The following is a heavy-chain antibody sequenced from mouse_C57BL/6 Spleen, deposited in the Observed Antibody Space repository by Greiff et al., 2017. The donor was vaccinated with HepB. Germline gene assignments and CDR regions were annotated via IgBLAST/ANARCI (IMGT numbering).Heavy chain of an antibody. CDR3: ARAGYGILYYAMDY. CDR1: GFTFSSYA. Sequence: DVMLVESGGGLVKPGGSLKLSCAASGFTFSSYAMSWVRQTPEKRLEWVATISDGGSYTYYPDNVKGRFTISRDNAKNNLYLQMSHLKSEDTAMYYCARAGYGILYYAMDYWGQGTSVTVSS. J-gene: IGHJ4*01. CDR2: ISDGGSYT. D-gene: IGHD2-10*02. V-gene: IGHV5-4*03.